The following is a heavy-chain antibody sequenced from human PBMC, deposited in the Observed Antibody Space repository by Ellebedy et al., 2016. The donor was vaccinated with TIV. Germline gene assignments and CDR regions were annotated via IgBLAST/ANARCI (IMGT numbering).Heavy chain of an antibody. CDR2: IDPNSGGT. CDR3: AGDHPDDYSGNPSY. CDR1: GYTFIGYY. D-gene: IGHD4-23*01. V-gene: IGHV1-2*02. Sequence: ASVKVSXKASGYTFIGYYMHWVRQAPGQGLEWMGRIDPNSGGTNYAQKFQGRVTMTRDTSISTAYMELSRLRSDDTAVYYCAGDHPDDYSGNPSYWGQGTLVTVSS. J-gene: IGHJ4*02.